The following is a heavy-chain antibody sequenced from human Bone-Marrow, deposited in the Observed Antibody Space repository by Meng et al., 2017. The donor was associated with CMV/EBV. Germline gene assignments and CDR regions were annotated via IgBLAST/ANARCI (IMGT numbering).Heavy chain of an antibody. J-gene: IGHJ4*02. V-gene: IGHV3-30-3*01. D-gene: IGHD1-26*01. CDR3: ARDPSVLDQWVDY. CDR1: GFTFSSYA. Sequence: GGSLRLSCAASGFTFSSYAMHWVRQAPGKGLEWVAVISYDGSNKYYADSVKGRLTISRDNSKNTLYLQMNSLRAEDTAVYYCARDPSVLDQWVDYWGQGTLVTVSS. CDR2: ISYDGSNK.